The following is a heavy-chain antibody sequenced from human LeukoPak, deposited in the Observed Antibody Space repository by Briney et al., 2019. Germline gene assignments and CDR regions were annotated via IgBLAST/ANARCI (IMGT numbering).Heavy chain of an antibody. J-gene: IGHJ4*02. D-gene: IGHD3-9*01. CDR3: TRGSYDVLTGRSTLGEY. CDR2: IYYSGST. V-gene: IGHV4-39*02. CDR1: GGSITGSSYY. Sequence: SETLSLTCTISGGSITGSSYYWGWIRQSPGKGLECIGNIYYSGSTYYNSSLKSRVTISIDTSKNHLSLRLTSVTASDTAVYFCTRGSYDVLTGRSTLGEYWGQGTLVAVSS.